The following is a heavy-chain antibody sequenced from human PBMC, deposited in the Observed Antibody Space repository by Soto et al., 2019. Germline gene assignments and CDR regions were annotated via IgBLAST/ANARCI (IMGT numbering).Heavy chain of an antibody. D-gene: IGHD3-10*01. V-gene: IGHV1-2*04. CDR3: ARSRLYLGNYYGWGIYYQNHYYYYGMDV. Sequence: ASVKVSCKASGYTFTGYYMHWVRQAPGQGLEWMGWINPNSGGTNYAQKFQGWVTMTRDTSISTAYMELSRLRSDDTAVYYCARSRLYLGNYYGWGIYYQNHYYYYGMDVGGKGTRVTVPS. CDR1: GYTFTGYY. CDR2: INPNSGGT. J-gene: IGHJ6*04.